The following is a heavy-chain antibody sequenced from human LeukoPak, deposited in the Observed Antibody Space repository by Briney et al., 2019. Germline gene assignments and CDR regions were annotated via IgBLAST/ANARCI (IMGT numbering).Heavy chain of an antibody. V-gene: IGHV4-39*01. Sequence: NPSETLSLTCTVSGGSISSSSYYWGWIRQPPGKGLEWIGSMYYSGSTYYNPSLKSRVTISVDTSKNQFSLKLSSVTAADTAVYYCARGHSSSWYGRYYYYYYGMDVWGQGTTVTVSS. CDR2: MYYSGST. J-gene: IGHJ6*02. CDR3: ARGHSSSWYGRYYYYYYGMDV. D-gene: IGHD6-13*01. CDR1: GGSISSSSYY.